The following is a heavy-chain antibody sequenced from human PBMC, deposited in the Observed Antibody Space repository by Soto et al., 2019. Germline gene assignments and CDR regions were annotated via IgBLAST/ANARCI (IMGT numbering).Heavy chain of an antibody. V-gene: IGHV1-69*06. D-gene: IGHD3-22*01. Sequence: SVNVSCKXPSGTFSSYATSWVRQAPGQGLEWMGGIIPIFGTANYAQKFQGRVTITADKSTSTAYMELSSLRSEDTAVYYCARRDDSSGYYTTPYYYGMDVWGQGTTVTVSS. CDR1: SGTFSSYA. CDR3: ARRDDSSGYYTTPYYYGMDV. CDR2: IIPIFGTA. J-gene: IGHJ6*02.